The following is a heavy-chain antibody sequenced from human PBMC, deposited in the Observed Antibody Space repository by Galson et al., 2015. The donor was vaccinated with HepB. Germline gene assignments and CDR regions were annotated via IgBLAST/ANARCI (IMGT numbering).Heavy chain of an antibody. D-gene: IGHD2-2*01. J-gene: IGHJ6*02. CDR1: GFTFSRTG. CDR2: ISISGSGK. V-gene: IGHV3-23*01. CDR3: ARGQCNSNSCYEGDLYYGMDM. Sequence: LRLSCAGSGFTFSRTGMTWVRQAPGKGLECVSAISISGSGKDYVDSVRGRFTISRDNSKNMLYLQMNDLRAEDTAVYYCARGQCNSNSCYEGDLYYGMDMWGPGTTVTVSS.